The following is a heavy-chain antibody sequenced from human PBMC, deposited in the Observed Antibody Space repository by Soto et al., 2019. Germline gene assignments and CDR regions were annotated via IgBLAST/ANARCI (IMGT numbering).Heavy chain of an antibody. CDR2: ISGSGGST. J-gene: IGHJ4*02. Sequence: EVQLLESGGGLVQPGGSLRLSCAASGFIFSSYAMSWVRQAPGKGLEWVSGISGSGGSTSYADSVKGRFTISRDNSKNTLYLQMHSLRAEDTAVYYCAKRFKYCSGTSCYDDWGQGTLVTVSS. V-gene: IGHV3-23*01. CDR3: AKRFKYCSGTSCYDD. D-gene: IGHD2-2*01. CDR1: GFIFSSYA.